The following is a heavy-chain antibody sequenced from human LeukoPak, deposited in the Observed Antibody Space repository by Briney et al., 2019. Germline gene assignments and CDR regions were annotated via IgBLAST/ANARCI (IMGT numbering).Heavy chain of an antibody. D-gene: IGHD4-11*01. J-gene: IGHJ6*03. CDR2: IIPILGIG. V-gene: IGHV1-69*04. CDR1: GGTFSIYS. CDR3: AREDYHASYYMDV. Sequence: TVKVSFKASGGTFSIYSISWVRQAPGQGHEWMGRIIPILGIGNYAQKFQGRDTITGEKYKRKNYMELSSLRSEDTAVYYCAREDYHASYYMDVWGKGTTVTVSS.